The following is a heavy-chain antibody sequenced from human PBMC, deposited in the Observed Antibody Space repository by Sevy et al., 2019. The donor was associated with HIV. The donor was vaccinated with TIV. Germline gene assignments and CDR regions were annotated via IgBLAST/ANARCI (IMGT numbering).Heavy chain of an antibody. CDR1: GFTFTDYV. Sequence: RGCLRLSCTASGFTFTDYVMNWVRQAPGRGLEGVSSIGGSGGSTHHADSVKGRFTVSRDNSKNTLYLQMNSLRAEDTAVYDCATDRLSDWFFDSWGQGTLVVVSS. CDR3: ATDRLSDWFFDS. J-gene: IGHJ4*02. D-gene: IGHD3-9*01. V-gene: IGHV3-23*01. CDR2: IGGSGGST.